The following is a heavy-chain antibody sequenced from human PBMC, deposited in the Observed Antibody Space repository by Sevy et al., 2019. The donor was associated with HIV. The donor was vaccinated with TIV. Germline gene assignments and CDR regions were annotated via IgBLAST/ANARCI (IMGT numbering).Heavy chain of an antibody. CDR2: ISSDGTNT. CDR3: ARDMSTTVAFDI. CDR1: GFTFSNYW. Sequence: GGSLRLSCAASGFTFSNYWMHWVRRAPGKGLVWVSRISSDGTNTIYADSVKGRFTLSRDNAKNTLYLHTNSLTAEDTAMYYCARDMSTTVAFDIWGHGTMVTVSS. J-gene: IGHJ3*02. V-gene: IGHV3-74*01. D-gene: IGHD4-17*01.